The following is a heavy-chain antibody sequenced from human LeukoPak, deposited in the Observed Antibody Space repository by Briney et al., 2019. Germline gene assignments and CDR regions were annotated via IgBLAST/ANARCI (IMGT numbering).Heavy chain of an antibody. CDR3: AREGANGEPWTRFDY. Sequence: PGGSLRLSCAASGSTFSDYYMSWIRQAPGKGLEWVSYISSSGSTIYYADSVKGRFTISRDNAKNSLYLQMNSLRAEDTAVYYCAREGANGEPWTRFDYWGQGTLVTVSS. CDR2: ISSSGSTI. D-gene: IGHD2-8*01. J-gene: IGHJ4*02. CDR1: GSTFSDYY. V-gene: IGHV3-11*04.